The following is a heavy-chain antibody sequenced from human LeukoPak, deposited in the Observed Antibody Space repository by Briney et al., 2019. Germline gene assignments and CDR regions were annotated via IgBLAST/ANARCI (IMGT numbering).Heavy chain of an antibody. Sequence: GGSLRLSCAASGFTFRSHWMTWVRQAPGKGLEWVANINQDGGETYYVESVKGRFTISRDNSKNTLYLQMNSLRAEDTAVYYCAKDLGHYYDSSQPFDYWGQGTLVTVSS. V-gene: IGHV3-7*03. CDR3: AKDLGHYYDSSQPFDY. J-gene: IGHJ4*02. D-gene: IGHD3-22*01. CDR2: INQDGGET. CDR1: GFTFRSHW.